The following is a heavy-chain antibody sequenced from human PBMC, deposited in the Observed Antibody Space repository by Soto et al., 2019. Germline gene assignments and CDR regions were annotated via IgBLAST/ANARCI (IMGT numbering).Heavy chain of an antibody. D-gene: IGHD3-22*01. J-gene: IGHJ3*02. CDR3: ARERFNYYDNSQLQNAFAI. CDR2: IIPICDTI. CDR1: GGTFSSYA. Sequence: SVKVSCKASGGTFSSYAISWVRQAARQELEWLGNIIPICDTIHYAEKFQVRVMITADKSTGKPYMELSSLSSEDTAVYFCARERFNYYDNSQLQNAFAIWGQGTMVTVSS. V-gene: IGHV1-69*06.